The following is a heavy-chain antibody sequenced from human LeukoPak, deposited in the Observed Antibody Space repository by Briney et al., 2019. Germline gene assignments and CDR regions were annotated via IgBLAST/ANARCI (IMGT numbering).Heavy chain of an antibody. Sequence: PGGSLKLSCAASGFSFNTYWMSWVRQAPGKGLEWVSVIYGGGSTSYADSVKGRFTISRDNSKNTLYLQMNSLRVDDTGVYYCARDRSDGNYYMVVWGKGTTVIVSS. V-gene: IGHV3-53*01. CDR3: ARDRSDGNYYMVV. J-gene: IGHJ6*03. D-gene: IGHD5-24*01. CDR2: IYGGGST. CDR1: GFSFNTYW.